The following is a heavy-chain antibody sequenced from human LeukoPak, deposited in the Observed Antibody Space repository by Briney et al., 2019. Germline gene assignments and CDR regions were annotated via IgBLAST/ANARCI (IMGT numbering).Heavy chain of an antibody. D-gene: IGHD6-6*01. J-gene: IGHJ5*02. CDR3: ARAGKGSIAVPFDP. V-gene: IGHV4-30-4*08. Sequence: PSETLSLTCTVSGGSISSGDFYWSWIRQPPGKGLEWIGYIYYSGSTYYNSSLKSRIAISVDTSKNQFSLKLSSVTAADTAVYYCARAGKGSIAVPFDPWGQGTLVTVSS. CDR2: IYYSGST. CDR1: GGSISSGDFY.